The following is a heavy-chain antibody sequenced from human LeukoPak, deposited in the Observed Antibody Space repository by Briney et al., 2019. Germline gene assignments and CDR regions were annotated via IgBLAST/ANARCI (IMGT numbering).Heavy chain of an antibody. CDR3: ASRRGSTSLRVDDY. V-gene: IGHV4-39*01. CDR1: GGSISSSNW. CDR2: IYYSGST. Sequence: SETLSLTCAVSGGSISSSNWWSWVRQPPGKGLEWIGSIYYSGSTYYNPSLKSRVTISVDTSKNQFSLKLSSVTAADTAVYYCASRRGSTSLRVDDYWGQGTLVTVSS. D-gene: IGHD2-2*01. J-gene: IGHJ4*02.